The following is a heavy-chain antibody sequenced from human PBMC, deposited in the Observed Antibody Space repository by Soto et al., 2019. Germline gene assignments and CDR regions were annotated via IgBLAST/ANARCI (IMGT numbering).Heavy chain of an antibody. CDR1: GYTFTNSG. Sequence: ASAKLSCKASGYTFTNSGISWVRQASDQGLEWMGWISTDNGNTNYAQHLQGRVSMTTDTSTSTAYMDLRSLRSDDTAMYYCARRCSSTSCYPLSGYYGMDVWGQGTSVNVSS. D-gene: IGHD2-2*01. CDR3: ARRCSSTSCYPLSGYYGMDV. V-gene: IGHV1-18*01. J-gene: IGHJ6*02. CDR2: ISTDNGNT.